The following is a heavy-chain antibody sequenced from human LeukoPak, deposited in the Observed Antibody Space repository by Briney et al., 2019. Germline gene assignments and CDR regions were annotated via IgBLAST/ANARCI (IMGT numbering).Heavy chain of an antibody. CDR1: GFTFSDYY. J-gene: IGHJ2*01. CDR3: TREDNCYFDL. V-gene: IGHV3-11*05. CDR2: INTGSTYT. Sequence: GGSLRLSCAASGFTFSDYYMTWIRQAPGKGLEWLSYINTGSTYTNYANSVKGRFTISRDNAKNSLFLQLNSLRAEDTAVYYCTREDNCYFDLWGGGTLVTVS.